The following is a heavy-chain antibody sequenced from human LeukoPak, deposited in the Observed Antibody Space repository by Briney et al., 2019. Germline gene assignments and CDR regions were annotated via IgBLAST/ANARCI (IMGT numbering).Heavy chain of an antibody. Sequence: LSLTCAVYGGSFSGYYWSWIRQPPGKGLEWVAVISYDGSNKYYADSVKGRFTISRDNSKNTLYLQMNSLRAEDTAVYYCARTAMVTYYFDYWGQGTLVTVSS. V-gene: IGHV3-30-3*01. CDR3: ARTAMVTYYFDY. CDR1: GGSFSGYY. D-gene: IGHD5-18*01. CDR2: ISYDGSNK. J-gene: IGHJ4*02.